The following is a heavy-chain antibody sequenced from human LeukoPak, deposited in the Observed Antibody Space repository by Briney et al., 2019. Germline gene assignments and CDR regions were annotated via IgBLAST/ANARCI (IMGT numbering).Heavy chain of an antibody. V-gene: IGHV3-30*04. Sequence: GGSLRLSCAASGLTFSSYAMHWVRQAPGKGLEWVAVISYDGSNKYYADSVKGRFTISRDNSKNTLYLQMNSLRAEDTAVYYCARGAAGFDYWGQGTLVTVSS. CDR3: ARGAAGFDY. CDR1: GLTFSSYA. J-gene: IGHJ4*02. CDR2: ISYDGSNK.